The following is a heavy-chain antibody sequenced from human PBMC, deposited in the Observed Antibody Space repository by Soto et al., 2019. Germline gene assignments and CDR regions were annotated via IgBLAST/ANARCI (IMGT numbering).Heavy chain of an antibody. D-gene: IGHD3-3*01. CDR2: ITPIAETT. Sequence: QAQLVQSGAEVRKPGSSVRVSCRASGGPFTRYAVSWVRQSPGQGLEWIGGITPIAETTNYAQKFRCRLSITADESPDTVHMELMRLTSADTALYFCARGVAPGQTADTYAFDILGQGSRVTLSS. J-gene: IGHJ3*02. CDR3: ARGVAPGQTADTYAFDI. V-gene: IGHV1-69*01. CDR1: GGPFTRYA.